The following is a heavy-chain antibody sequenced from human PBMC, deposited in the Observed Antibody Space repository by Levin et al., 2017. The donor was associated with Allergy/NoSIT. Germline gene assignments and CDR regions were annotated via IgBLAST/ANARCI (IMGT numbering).Heavy chain of an antibody. D-gene: IGHD2-2*01. CDR2: INHSGST. Sequence: PSETLSLTCAVYGGSFSGYYWSWIRQPPGKGLEWIGEINHSGSTNYNPSLKSRVTISVDTSKNQFSLKLSSVTAADTAVYYCARALVPAAYSDYWGQGTLVTVSS. J-gene: IGHJ4*02. CDR3: ARALVPAAYSDY. V-gene: IGHV4-34*01. CDR1: GGSFSGYY.